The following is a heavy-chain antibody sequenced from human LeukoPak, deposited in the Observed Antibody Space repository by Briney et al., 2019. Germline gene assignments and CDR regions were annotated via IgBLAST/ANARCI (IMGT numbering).Heavy chain of an antibody. V-gene: IGHV3-21*01. D-gene: IGHD3-10*01. CDR2: ISRSSSYI. CDR3: ARDRVCDY. CDR1: GFTFSSSS. J-gene: IGHJ4*02. Sequence: GGSLSLSCAAPGFTFSSSSMTGVRQAPGKGLEWVSSISRSSSYIYYADSVKGRFTISRDNAKSSLYLQMNSLRAEDTAVYYCARDRVCDYWGRGTLVTVSS.